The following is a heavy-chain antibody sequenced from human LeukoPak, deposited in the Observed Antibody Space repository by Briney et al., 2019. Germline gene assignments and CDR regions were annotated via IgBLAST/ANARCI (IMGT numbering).Heavy chain of an antibody. D-gene: IGHD3-10*01. CDR2: ISGSGGST. Sequence: GGSLRLSCAASGFTFTRYGMHWVRQAPGKGLEWVSGISGSGGSTYYADSVKGRFTISRDNSKNTLYLQMNSLRAEDTAVYYCARGITGMYYYDPWGQGTLVTVSS. CDR1: GFTFTRYG. J-gene: IGHJ5*02. V-gene: IGHV3-23*01. CDR3: ARGITGMYYYDP.